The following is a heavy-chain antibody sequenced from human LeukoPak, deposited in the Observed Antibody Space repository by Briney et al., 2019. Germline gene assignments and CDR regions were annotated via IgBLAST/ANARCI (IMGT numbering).Heavy chain of an antibody. CDR3: ARGTGSWLRLTRWFDP. CDR2: MNPNSDNT. D-gene: IGHD5-12*01. Sequence: ASVKVSCKASGYTFTNYDINWVRQATGQGLEWMGWMNPNSDNTDYAQKFQGRVTMTRNTSISTAYMELSSLVSEDTAVYYCARGTGSWLRLTRWFDPWGQGTLVTVSS. V-gene: IGHV1-8*01. J-gene: IGHJ5*02. CDR1: GYTFTNYD.